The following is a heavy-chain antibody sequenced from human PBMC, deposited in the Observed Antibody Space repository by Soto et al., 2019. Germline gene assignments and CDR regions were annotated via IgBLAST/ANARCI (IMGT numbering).Heavy chain of an antibody. CDR3: ARERGRGFLDY. D-gene: IGHD5-12*01. CDR2: IWYDGSNK. CDR1: GFTFSSYG. J-gene: IGHJ4*02. Sequence: QVQLVESGGGVVQPGRSLRLSCAASGFTFSSYGMHWVRQAPGKGLEWVAVIWYDGSNKYYADSVKGRFNISRDNSKNTLYLQMNSLRAEDTAVYYCARERGRGFLDYWGQGTLVTVSS. V-gene: IGHV3-33*01.